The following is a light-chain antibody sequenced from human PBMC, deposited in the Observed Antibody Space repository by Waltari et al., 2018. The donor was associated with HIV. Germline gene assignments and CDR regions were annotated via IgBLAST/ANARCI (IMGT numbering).Light chain of an antibody. CDR2: GNT. J-gene: IGLJ3*02. V-gene: IGLV1-40*01. CDR1: SSHIWAGYD. CDR3: QSYDISLSGWV. Sequence: QSVLSQPPSVSGAPGQRVTISCTGSSSHIWAGYDVHWYQQFPGTAPKVLIYGNTYRPSGVPDRFSGSKSGSSASLLITGLQAEDDADYYCQSYDISLSGWVFGGGTKLTVL.